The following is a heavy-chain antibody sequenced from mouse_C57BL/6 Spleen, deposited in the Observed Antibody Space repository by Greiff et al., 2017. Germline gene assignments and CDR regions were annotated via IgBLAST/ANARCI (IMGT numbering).Heavy chain of an antibody. CDR3: ASAYYGKRDYFDY. D-gene: IGHD2-10*01. CDR2: IYPGSGST. Sequence: VQLQQPGAELVKPGASVKMSCKASGYTFTSYWITWVKQRPGQGLEWIGDIYPGSGSTNYNEKFKSKATLTVDTSSSTAYMQLSSLTSEDSAVYYCASAYYGKRDYFDYWGQGTTLTVSS. J-gene: IGHJ2*01. V-gene: IGHV1-55*01. CDR1: GYTFTSYW.